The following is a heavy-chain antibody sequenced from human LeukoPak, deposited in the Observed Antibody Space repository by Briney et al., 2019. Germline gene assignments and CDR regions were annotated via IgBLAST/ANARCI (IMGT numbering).Heavy chain of an antibody. CDR2: IFHSGST. D-gene: IGHD3-22*01. J-gene: IGHJ4*02. CDR1: GTSISSYY. V-gene: IGHV4-59*01. CDR3: ASSYDSSGYSYYFDY. Sequence: SETLSLTCTVSGTSISSYYWSWIRQPPGKGLEWIGCIFHSGSTNHNPSLKSRVTISQDTSKNQFSLKLSSVTAADTAVYYCASSYDSSGYSYYFDYWGQGTLVTVSS.